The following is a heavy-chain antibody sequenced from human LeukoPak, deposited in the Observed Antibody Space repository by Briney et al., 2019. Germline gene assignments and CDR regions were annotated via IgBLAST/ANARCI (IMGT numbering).Heavy chain of an antibody. CDR2: ISWNSGSI. V-gene: IGHV3-9*01. CDR3: AKDRTVGYYYYYGMDV. J-gene: IGHJ6*02. CDR1: GFTFSSYA. Sequence: QAGGSLRLSCAASGFTFSSYAMHWVRQAPGKGLEWVSGISWNSGSIGYADSVKGRFTISRDNAKNSLYLQMNSLRAEDTALYYCAKDRTVGYYYYYGMDVWGQGTTVTVSS. D-gene: IGHD4-23*01.